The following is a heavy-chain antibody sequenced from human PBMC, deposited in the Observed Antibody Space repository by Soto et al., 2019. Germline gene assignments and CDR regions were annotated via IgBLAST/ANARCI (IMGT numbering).Heavy chain of an antibody. CDR2: ISYGGST. D-gene: IGHD1-1*01. CDR3: ARHRREIGTYAQLIDD. CDR1: GGSISSTSYY. J-gene: IGHJ4*02. Sequence: SATLSLTCTFSGGSISSTSYYWVLVRQPPEKGLEWIGAISYGGSTYHNPSLRSRVTIFVDTAKSQFSLDLTSVTAADTAVYYCARHRREIGTYAQLIDDCGQGTGVTVAT. V-gene: IGHV4-39*01.